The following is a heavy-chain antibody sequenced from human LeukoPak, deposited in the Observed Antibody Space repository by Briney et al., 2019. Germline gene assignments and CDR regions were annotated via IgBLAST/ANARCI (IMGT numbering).Heavy chain of an antibody. CDR3: AREITMVRGVMGYFDY. D-gene: IGHD3-10*01. J-gene: IGHJ4*02. CDR2: MNPNSGNT. Sequence: ASVKVSCKASGYTFTSYDINWVRQATGQGLEWMGWMNPNSGNTGYAQKFQGRVTITRNTSISTAYMELSSLRSEDTAVYYCAREITMVRGVMGYFDYWGQGTLVTVSS. CDR1: GYTFTSYD. V-gene: IGHV1-8*03.